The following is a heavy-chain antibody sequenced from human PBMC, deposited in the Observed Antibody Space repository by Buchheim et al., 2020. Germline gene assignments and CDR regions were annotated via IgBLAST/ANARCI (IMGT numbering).Heavy chain of an antibody. CDR1: GFTFSDYY. J-gene: IGHJ6*02. CDR2: ISSSGSTI. D-gene: IGHD3-3*01. Sequence: QVQLVESGGGLVKPGGSLRLSCAASGFTFSDYYMSWIRQAPGKGLEWVSYISSSGSTIYYADSVKGRFTISRDNAKNTLYLQMNSLRAEDTAVYYCAKIVTIFGVVPPYYYYYGMDVWGQGTT. CDR3: AKIVTIFGVVPPYYYYYGMDV. V-gene: IGHV3-11*01.